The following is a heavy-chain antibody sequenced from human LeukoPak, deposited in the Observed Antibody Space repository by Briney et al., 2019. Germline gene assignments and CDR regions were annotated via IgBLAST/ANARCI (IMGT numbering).Heavy chain of an antibody. CDR3: ARDRHRGSGSYPHNWFDP. CDR1: GGSISSYY. V-gene: IGHV4-59*01. J-gene: IGHJ5*02. Sequence: SETLSLTCTVAGGSISSYYWSWIRQPPGKGLEGIGDIYYSGSTNYNPSLKSRVTISIDTSKNQFSLKLSSVTAADTAVYYCARDRHRGSGSYPHNWFDPWGQGTLVTVSS. D-gene: IGHD3-10*01. CDR2: IYYSGST.